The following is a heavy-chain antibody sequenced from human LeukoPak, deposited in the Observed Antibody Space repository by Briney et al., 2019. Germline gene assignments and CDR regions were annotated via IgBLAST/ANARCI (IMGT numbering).Heavy chain of an antibody. J-gene: IGHJ4*02. CDR2: INDNGGRT. V-gene: IGHV3-64D*09. Sequence: GGSLRLSCSASGFTFSRYAMHCVRQAPGKGLEYVSGINDNGGRTHYGDSVKGRFSISRDNSKNTLHLQMSTLRAEDTALYYCVKDVGGSYAFDYWGQGILVTVAS. D-gene: IGHD1-26*01. CDR3: VKDVGGSYAFDY. CDR1: GFTFSRYA.